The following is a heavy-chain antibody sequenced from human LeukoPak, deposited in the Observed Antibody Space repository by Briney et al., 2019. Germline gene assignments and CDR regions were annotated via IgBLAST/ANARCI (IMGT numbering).Heavy chain of an antibody. V-gene: IGHV3-30-3*01. J-gene: IGHJ4*02. CDR1: GFTFSSYA. D-gene: IGHD5-24*01. CDR2: ISYDGSNK. CDR3: ARDTLKDGYNYDYLDY. Sequence: GGSLRLSCAASGFTFSSYAMHWVRQAPGKGLEWVAVISYDGSNKYYADSVKGRFTISRDNSKNTLYLQMNSLRAEDTVVYYCARDTLKDGYNYDYLDYWGQGTLVTVSS.